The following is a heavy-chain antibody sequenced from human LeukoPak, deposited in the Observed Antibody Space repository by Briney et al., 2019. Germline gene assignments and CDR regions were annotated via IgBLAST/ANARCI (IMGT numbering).Heavy chain of an antibody. CDR1: GYTFTGYY. CDR2: MNPNSGNT. J-gene: IGHJ6*02. Sequence: ASVKVSCKASGYTFTGYYMHWARQAPGQGLEWMGWMNPNSGNTGYAQKFQGRVTMTRNTSISTAYMELSSLRSEDTAVYYCARGYSSSWYFYYYGMDVWGQGTTVTVSS. CDR3: ARGYSSSWYFYYYGMDV. V-gene: IGHV1-8*02. D-gene: IGHD6-13*01.